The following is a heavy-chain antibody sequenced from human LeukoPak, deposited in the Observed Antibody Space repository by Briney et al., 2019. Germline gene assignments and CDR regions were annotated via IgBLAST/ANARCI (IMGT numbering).Heavy chain of an antibody. CDR2: ISGSGGST. D-gene: IGHD4-23*01. V-gene: IGHV3-23*01. CDR1: GFTFSSYA. CDR3: ARAKYDYGGNSELFDY. J-gene: IGHJ4*02. Sequence: GGSLRLSCAASGFTFSSYAMSWVRQAPGKGLEWVSAISGSGGSTYYADSVKGRFTISRDNSKNTLYLQMNSLRAEDTAVYYCARAKYDYGGNSELFDYWGQGTLVTVSS.